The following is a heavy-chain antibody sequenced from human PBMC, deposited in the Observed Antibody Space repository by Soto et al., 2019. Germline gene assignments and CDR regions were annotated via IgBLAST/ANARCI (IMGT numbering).Heavy chain of an antibody. CDR1: GGSISPYY. V-gene: IGHV4-59*01. D-gene: IGHD1-26*01. CDR3: ARGEGSYFPFDL. Sequence: TSETLSLTCTVSGGSISPYYWDWIRQFPGKGLEWIAYIYYSGSTYYNPSLTSRVTISLDTAKNQFSLELTSVTAADTAMYYCARGEGSYFPFDLWGQGTLVTVSS. CDR2: IYYSGST. J-gene: IGHJ4*02.